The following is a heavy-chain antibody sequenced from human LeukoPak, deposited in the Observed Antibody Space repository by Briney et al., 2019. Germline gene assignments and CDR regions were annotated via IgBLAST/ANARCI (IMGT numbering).Heavy chain of an antibody. D-gene: IGHD2-8*02. Sequence: ASVKVSCKASGYTFTRYGISWVRQAPGQGLEWMGFIIPDSGGTTYQQNFQGRVTMTRDTSISTFYMELSSLRPDDTAVYYCSTEDKYCTGANCGVFWGQGTLVTVSS. CDR2: IIPDSGGT. V-gene: IGHV1-2*02. CDR3: STEDKYCTGANCGVF. J-gene: IGHJ4*02. CDR1: GYTFTRYG.